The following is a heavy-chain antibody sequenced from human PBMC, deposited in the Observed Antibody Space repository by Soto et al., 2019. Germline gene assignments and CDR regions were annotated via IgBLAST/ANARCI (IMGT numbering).Heavy chain of an antibody. V-gene: IGHV3-23*01. D-gene: IGHD4-17*01. J-gene: IGHJ4*02. CDR1: GFTFSSYG. CDR3: ASKLTYGGSSDY. CDR2: ISGSGGST. Sequence: EAQLLESGGGLVQPGGSLRLSCAASGFTFSSYGMSWVRQAPGKGLEWVSTISGSGGSTYYADSVKGRFTISRDNSKNTLYLQMNRLRAEDTAVYYCASKLTYGGSSDYWGQGTLVTVSS.